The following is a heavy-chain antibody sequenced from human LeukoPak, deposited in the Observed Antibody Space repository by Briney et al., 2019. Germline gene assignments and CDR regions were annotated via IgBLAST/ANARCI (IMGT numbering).Heavy chain of an antibody. CDR1: GFTFSNDW. Sequence: PGGSLILSWAASGFTFSNDWIHWGRQAQGKGLVWVSRINTHGSTTTYADYVKGRFTISRDNAKNRLYLQMNSLRVEDTAVYYCARGRGGSYHYWGQGTLVTVSS. CDR3: ARGRGGSYHY. V-gene: IGHV3-74*01. CDR2: INTHGSTT. J-gene: IGHJ4*02. D-gene: IGHD1-26*01.